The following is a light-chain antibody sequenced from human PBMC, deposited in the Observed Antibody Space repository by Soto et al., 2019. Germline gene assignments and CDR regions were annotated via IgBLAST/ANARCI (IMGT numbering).Light chain of an antibody. J-gene: IGLJ1*01. Sequence: QSVLTQPASVSGSPGQTITISCTGTSSDVGGYKYVSWYQQHPGKAPKLMLFDVSHRPLGVSNRFSASKSGNTASLTTSGLRAEDEADYYCSSYTASSTRVFGTGTKLTVL. CDR2: DVS. CDR3: SSYTASSTRV. CDR1: SSDVGGYKY. V-gene: IGLV2-14*01.